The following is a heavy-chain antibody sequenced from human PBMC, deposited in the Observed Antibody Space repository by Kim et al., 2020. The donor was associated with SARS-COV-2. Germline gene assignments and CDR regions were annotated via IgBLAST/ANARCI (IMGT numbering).Heavy chain of an antibody. V-gene: IGHV5-51*01. D-gene: IGHD6-13*01. Sequence: GESLKISCKGSGYSFTSYWIGWVRQMPGKGLEWMGIIYPGDSDTRYSPSFQGQVTISADKSISTAYLQWSSLKASDTAMYYCARHGTAPRGTGYSSSWYCFDFWGQGTMVTVSS. J-gene: IGHJ4*02. CDR1: GYSFTSYW. CDR2: IYPGDSDT. CDR3: ARHGTAPRGTGYSSSWYCFDF.